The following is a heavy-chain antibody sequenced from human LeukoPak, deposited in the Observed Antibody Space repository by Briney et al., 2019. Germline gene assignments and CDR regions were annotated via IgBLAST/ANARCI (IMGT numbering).Heavy chain of an antibody. Sequence: GASVKVSCKVSGYTLTELSMHWVRQAPGKGLEWMGGFDPEDGETIYAQKFQGRVTMTEDTSTDTAYMELSSLRSEDTAVYYCATPPPGGVGATKGAFDIWGQGTMVTVSS. D-gene: IGHD1-26*01. J-gene: IGHJ3*02. CDR3: ATPPPGGVGATKGAFDI. CDR1: GYTLTELS. V-gene: IGHV1-24*01. CDR2: FDPEDGET.